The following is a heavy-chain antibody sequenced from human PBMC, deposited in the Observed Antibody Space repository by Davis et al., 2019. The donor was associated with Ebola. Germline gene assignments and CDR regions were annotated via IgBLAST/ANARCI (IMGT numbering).Heavy chain of an antibody. J-gene: IGHJ4*02. D-gene: IGHD3-22*01. CDR1: GFIFTGYY. Sequence: AASVKVSCKASGFIFTGYYMQWVRQGPGQGLQWIGRINLRTGDTNYAQKFQGRVTMTRDTSISTVYMELRSLRSEDTAVYYCASSMIVVPPHYWGQGTLVTVSS. V-gene: IGHV1-2*06. CDR3: ASSMIVVPPHY. CDR2: INLRTGDT.